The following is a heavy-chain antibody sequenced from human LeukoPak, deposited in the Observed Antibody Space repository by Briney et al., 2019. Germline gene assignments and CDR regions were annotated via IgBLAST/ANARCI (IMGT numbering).Heavy chain of an antibody. V-gene: IGHV4-34*01. D-gene: IGHD3-9*01. J-gene: IGHJ6*04. CDR2: INHSGST. CDR3: ARGRDFDWLLYVRGGIDV. CDR1: GGSFSGYY. Sequence: SSETLSLTCAVYGGSFSGYYWSWIRQPPGKGLEWIGEINHSGSTNYNPSLKSRVTISVDTSKNQFSLKLSSVTAADTAVYYCARGRDFDWLLYVRGGIDVWGKGTTVTVSS.